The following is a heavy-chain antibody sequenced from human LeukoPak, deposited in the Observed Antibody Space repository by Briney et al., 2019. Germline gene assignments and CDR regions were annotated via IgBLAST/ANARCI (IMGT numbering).Heavy chain of an antibody. J-gene: IGHJ5*02. CDR3: ARAVAGRDNGVKHNWFDP. D-gene: IGHD6-19*01. Sequence: PSETLSLTCTVSGGSISSGGYYWSWIRQHPGKGLEWIGYIYYSGSTYYNPSLKSRVTISVDRSKNQFSLKLSSVTAADTAVYYCARAVAGRDNGVKHNWFDPWGQGTLVTVSS. V-gene: IGHV4-31*03. CDR2: IYYSGST. CDR1: GGSISSGGYY.